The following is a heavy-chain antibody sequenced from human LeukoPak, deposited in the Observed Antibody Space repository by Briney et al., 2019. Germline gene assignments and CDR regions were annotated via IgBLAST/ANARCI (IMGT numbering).Heavy chain of an antibody. CDR2: ISWNSGSI. D-gene: IGHD3-10*01. V-gene: IGHV3-9*01. J-gene: IGHJ3*02. Sequence: SLRLSCGASGFTFDDYAMHWVRQAPGKGLEWVSGISWNSGSIGYADSVKGRFTISRDNAKNSLYLEMNSLRAEDTALYYCAKTRDLFHDAFDIWGQGTMVTVSS. CDR3: AKTRDLFHDAFDI. CDR1: GFTFDDYA.